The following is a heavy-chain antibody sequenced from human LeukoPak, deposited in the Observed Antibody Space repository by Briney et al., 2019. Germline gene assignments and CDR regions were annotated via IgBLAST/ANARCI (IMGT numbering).Heavy chain of an antibody. V-gene: IGHV3-30*18. CDR3: AKDQIGWAPGYSSGPLDF. J-gene: IGHJ4*02. Sequence: QSGGSLRLSCAPSGFIFTTYGMHWVRQAPGKGLEWVAVISHDGSNDYYAESVKGRFTISSDKSKDTLYLQMNSLTAEDTAMYYCAKDQIGWAPGYSSGPLDFWGRGTLVIVSS. CDR1: GFIFTTYG. D-gene: IGHD6-19*01. CDR2: ISHDGSND.